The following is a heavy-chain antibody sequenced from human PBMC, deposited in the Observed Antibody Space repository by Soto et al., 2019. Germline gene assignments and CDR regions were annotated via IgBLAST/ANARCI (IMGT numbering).Heavy chain of an antibody. Sequence: SETLSLTCTVSGGSISSSSYYWGWIRQPPGKGLEWIGSIYYSGSTYYNPSLKSRVTISVDTSKNQFSLKLSSVTAADTAVYYCARHPYGDFLFDYWGQGTLVTVSS. V-gene: IGHV4-39*01. CDR3: ARHPYGDFLFDY. CDR1: GGSISSSSYY. D-gene: IGHD4-17*01. J-gene: IGHJ4*02. CDR2: IYYSGST.